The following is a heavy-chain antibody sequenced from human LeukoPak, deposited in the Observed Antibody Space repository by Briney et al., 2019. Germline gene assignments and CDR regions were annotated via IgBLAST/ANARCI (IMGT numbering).Heavy chain of an antibody. CDR2: ISGDGVNT. Sequence: GGSLRLSCAASGFTFSSYEMNWVRQAPGKGLEWVSLISGDGVNTFYADSVKGRFTISRDNIKNALYMQVDSLRTEDTGLYYCAKERFRDSGYDSSFEYWGQGTLVTVSS. J-gene: IGHJ4*02. CDR3: AKERFRDSGYDSSFEY. CDR1: GFTFSSYE. D-gene: IGHD5-12*01. V-gene: IGHV3-43*02.